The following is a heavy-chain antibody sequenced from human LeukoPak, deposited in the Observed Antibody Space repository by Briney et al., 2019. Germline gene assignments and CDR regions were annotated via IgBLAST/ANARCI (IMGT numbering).Heavy chain of an antibody. Sequence: KPSETLSLTCTVSGDSISSSSYYWGWIRQPPGKELEWIGSIYYSGSTYYNPSLNSRVTILVDTSKNQFSLKLSSVTAADTAVYYCARDYLGGNPDAFDIWGQGTMVTVSS. V-gene: IGHV4-39*07. J-gene: IGHJ3*02. CDR3: ARDYLGGNPDAFDI. CDR2: IYYSGST. CDR1: GDSISSSSYY. D-gene: IGHD4-23*01.